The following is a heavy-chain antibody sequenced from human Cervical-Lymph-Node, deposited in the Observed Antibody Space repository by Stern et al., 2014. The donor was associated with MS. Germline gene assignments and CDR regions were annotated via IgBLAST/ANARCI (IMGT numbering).Heavy chain of an antibody. CDR1: GGTFSKFP. V-gene: IGHV1-69*01. Sequence: VQLEESGAEVTTPGSSVKVSCKASGGTFSKFPSSWVRQAPGQGLEWMVGIFPVFGTPTYAQEFRGRVTSTADASTSTVYMELSSLRSDDTAVYYCALSSETSDRWYSLGYDLWGQGTLVTVSS. CDR3: ALSSETSDRWYSLGYDL. CDR2: IFPVFGTP. J-gene: IGHJ5*02. D-gene: IGHD6-13*01.